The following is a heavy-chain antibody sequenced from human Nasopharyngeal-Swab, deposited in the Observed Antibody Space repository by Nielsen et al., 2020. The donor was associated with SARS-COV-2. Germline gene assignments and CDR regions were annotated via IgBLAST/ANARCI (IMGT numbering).Heavy chain of an antibody. CDR2: IIPIFGTA. CDR3: ARERWELRYYGMDV. CDR1: GYTFTSHY. J-gene: IGHJ6*02. V-gene: IGHV1-69*13. Sequence: SEKVSCKASGYTFTSHYMHWVRQAPGQGLEWMGGIIPIFGTANYAQKFQGRVTITADESTSTAYMELSSLRSEDTAVYYCARERWELRYYGMDVWGQGTTVTVSS. D-gene: IGHD1-26*01.